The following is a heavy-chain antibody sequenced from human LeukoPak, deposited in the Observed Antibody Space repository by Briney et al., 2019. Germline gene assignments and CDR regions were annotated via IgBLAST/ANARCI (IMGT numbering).Heavy chain of an antibody. J-gene: IGHJ5*02. CDR1: GGSISSSSYY. D-gene: IGHD4-17*01. V-gene: IGHV4-30-2*01. Sequence: SETLSLTCTVSGGSISSSSYYWGWIRQPPGKGLEWIGYIYHSGSTYYNPSLKSRVTISVDRSKNQFSLKLSSVTAADTAVYYCARGGAVTLQGWFDPWGQGTLVTVSS. CDR2: IYHSGST. CDR3: ARGGAVTLQGWFDP.